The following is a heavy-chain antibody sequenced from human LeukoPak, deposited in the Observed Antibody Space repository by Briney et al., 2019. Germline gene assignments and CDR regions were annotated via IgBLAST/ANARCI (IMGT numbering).Heavy chain of an antibody. CDR3: ARDKAKWSRFIDS. D-gene: IGHD5-12*01. CDR1: GGSISSYY. J-gene: IGHJ4*02. V-gene: IGHV4-59*12. Sequence: PSETLSLTCTVSGGSISSYYWSWIRQPPGKGLEWIGYIYYSGSTYYNPSLKSRVTISFDKSKNQFYLKLTSVTAADTAIYYCARDKAKWSRFIDSWGRGILVTVSS. CDR2: IYYSGST.